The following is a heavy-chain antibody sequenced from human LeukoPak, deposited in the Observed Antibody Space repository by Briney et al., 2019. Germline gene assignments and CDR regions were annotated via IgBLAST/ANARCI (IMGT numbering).Heavy chain of an antibody. D-gene: IGHD6-19*01. Sequence: GGSLRLSCAASGFTFSSYWMSWVRQAPGKGLEWVAVIWYDESNKYYADSVKGRFTISRDNSKNTLYLQMNSLRAEDTAVYYCARERRIAVAGLDYWGQGTLVTVSS. CDR1: GFTFSSYW. V-gene: IGHV3-33*08. CDR2: IWYDESNK. CDR3: ARERRIAVAGLDY. J-gene: IGHJ4*02.